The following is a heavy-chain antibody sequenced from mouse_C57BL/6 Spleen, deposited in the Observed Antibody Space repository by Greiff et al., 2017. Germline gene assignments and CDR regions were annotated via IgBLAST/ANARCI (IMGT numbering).Heavy chain of an antibody. J-gene: IGHJ4*01. V-gene: IGHV1-5*01. CDR1: GYTFTSYW. D-gene: IGHD1-1*01. CDR3: TRRERQKYYGSGYAMDY. Sequence: VQLQQSGTVLARPGASVKMSCKTSGYTFTSYWMHWVKQRPGQGLEWIGAIYPGNSDTSYNQKFKGKAKLTAVTSASTAYMELSSLTNEDSAVYYSTRRERQKYYGSGYAMDYWGQGTSVTVSS. CDR2: IYPGNSDT.